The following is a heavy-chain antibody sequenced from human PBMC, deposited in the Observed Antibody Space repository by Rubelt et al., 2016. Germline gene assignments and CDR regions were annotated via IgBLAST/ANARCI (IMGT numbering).Heavy chain of an antibody. CDR3: ARERLGDGHEIYFDY. D-gene: IGHD5-24*01. CDR2: INAGNGNI. J-gene: IGHJ4*02. V-gene: IGHV1-3*01. Sequence: RAQGLEWMGWINAGNGNIKYSQKFQGRVTITRDTSASTAYMELSSLRSEDTAVYYCARERLGDGHEIYFDYWGQGTLVTVSS.